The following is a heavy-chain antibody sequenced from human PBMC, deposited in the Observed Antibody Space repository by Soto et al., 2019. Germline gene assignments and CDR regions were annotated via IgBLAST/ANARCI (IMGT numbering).Heavy chain of an antibody. CDR1: GFSLSTSGVG. J-gene: IGHJ5*02. CDR2: IYWDDDK. Sequence: ESGPTLVNPTQTLTLTCTFSGFSLSTSGVGVGWIRQPPGKALEWLALIYWDDDKRYSPSLKSRLTITKDTSKNQVVLTMTNMDPVDTATYYCAHSGSTPRSIAAPDRLDPWGQGTLVTVSS. CDR3: AHSGSTPRSIAAPDRLDP. V-gene: IGHV2-5*02. D-gene: IGHD6-6*01.